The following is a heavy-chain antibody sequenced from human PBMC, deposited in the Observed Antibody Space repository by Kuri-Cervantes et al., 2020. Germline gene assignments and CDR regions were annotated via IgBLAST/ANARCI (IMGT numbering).Heavy chain of an antibody. J-gene: IGHJ5*02. CDR1: RTSVSRGFHH. CDR2: IYPGQNN. Sequence: SETLSLTCTVSRTSVSRGFHHWSWIRQPPGKKLEWIGCIYPGQNNRYNPSLQSRVAISVDTSKNQFSLKLSSVTAADTAVYYCARGVRGPDQKEGKNWFDPWGQGTLVTDSS. D-gene: IGHD1-14*01. CDR3: ARGVRGPDQKEGKNWFDP. V-gene: IGHV4-61*01.